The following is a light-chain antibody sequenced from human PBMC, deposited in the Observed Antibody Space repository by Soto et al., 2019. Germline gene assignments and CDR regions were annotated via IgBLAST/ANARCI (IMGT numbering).Light chain of an antibody. J-gene: IGLJ1*01. CDR3: KSYTSSSTYV. CDR2: EVS. V-gene: IGLV2-14*01. CDR1: SSDVGVYNY. Sequence: QSVLTQPASVSGSPGQSIAISCTGTSSDVGVYNYVSWYQQHPGKAPQLIIYEVSNRPSGVSDRFSGSKSGNTASLTISGLQAEDEADYYCKSYTSSSTYVFGPGTKLTVL.